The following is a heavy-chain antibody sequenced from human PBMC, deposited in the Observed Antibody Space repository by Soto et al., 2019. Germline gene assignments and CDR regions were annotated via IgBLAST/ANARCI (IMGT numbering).Heavy chain of an antibody. CDR1: GFSLSTYG. CDR3: ARALGTGTGYYVLPLYYYGLDV. V-gene: IGHV3-33*01. J-gene: IGHJ6*02. CDR2: IWNDGSDK. D-gene: IGHD3-9*01. Sequence: QVQLVESGGGVVQPGRSLRLSCTASGFSLSTYGMHWVRQAPGKGLEWVAVIWNDGSDKYHADSVKGRFTVSRDNSKNTLYLPMNSLSVEEPAVYYCARALGTGTGYYVLPLYYYGLDVWGQGTTVTVSS.